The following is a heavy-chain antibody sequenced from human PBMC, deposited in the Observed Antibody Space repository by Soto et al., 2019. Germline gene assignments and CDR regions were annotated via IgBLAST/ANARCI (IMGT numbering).Heavy chain of an antibody. V-gene: IGHV1-18*01. CDR1: GYTFTSYG. Sequence: ASVKVSWKASGYTFTSYGITWVRQAPGQGLEWMGWISGYNDNTNFAQKFQGRVTMTTDTSTTTAYMELRGLRSDDTAVYYCARDQRYYYECGGCYRREYRGQGTLLRVSS. D-gene: IGHD3-22*01. CDR3: ARDQRYYYECGGCYRREY. CDR2: ISGYNDNT. J-gene: IGHJ4*02.